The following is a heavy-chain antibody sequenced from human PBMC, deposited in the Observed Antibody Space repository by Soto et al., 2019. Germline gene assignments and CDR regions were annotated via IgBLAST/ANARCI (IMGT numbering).Heavy chain of an antibody. CDR1: GFTFSRDG. Sequence: GSLRLSCAASGFTFSRDGMHWVRQAPGKGLEWVAVIWYDGSNKNYADSVRGRFTISRDNLKNTLHLQMDSLRAEDTAVYYCVRALVVPATINSYYYGMDVCGQGTTVTVSS. J-gene: IGHJ6*02. CDR2: IWYDGSNK. D-gene: IGHD2-2*02. V-gene: IGHV3-33*01. CDR3: VRALVVPATINSYYYGMDV.